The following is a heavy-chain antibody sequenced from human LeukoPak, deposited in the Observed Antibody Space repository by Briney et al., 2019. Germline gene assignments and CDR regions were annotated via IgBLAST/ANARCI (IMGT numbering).Heavy chain of an antibody. CDR1: GGTFSSYA. J-gene: IGHJ6*03. CDR2: IIPIFGTA. CDR3: ARVSSYGYGDYYYYMDV. Sequence: GASVKVSCKASGGTFSSYAISWVRQAPGQRLEWMGGIIPIFGTANYAQKFQGRVTITADESTSTAYMELSSLRSEDTAVYYCARVSSYGYGDYYYYMDVWGKGTTVTVSS. V-gene: IGHV1-69*13. D-gene: IGHD5-18*01.